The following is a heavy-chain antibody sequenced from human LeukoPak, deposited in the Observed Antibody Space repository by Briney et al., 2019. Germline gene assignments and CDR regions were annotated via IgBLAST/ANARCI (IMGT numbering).Heavy chain of an antibody. CDR1: GFTVSSNY. CDR2: IRYDGSNT. V-gene: IGHV3-30*02. D-gene: IGHD4-23*01. Sequence: GGSLRLSCAASGFTVSSNYMSWVRQAPGKGLEWVAFIRYDGSNTYYADSVKGRFTISRDNSKNTLYLQMNSLRAEDTAVYYCARETRVDGGHIYYYYMDVWGKGTTVTISS. CDR3: ARETRVDGGHIYYYYMDV. J-gene: IGHJ6*03.